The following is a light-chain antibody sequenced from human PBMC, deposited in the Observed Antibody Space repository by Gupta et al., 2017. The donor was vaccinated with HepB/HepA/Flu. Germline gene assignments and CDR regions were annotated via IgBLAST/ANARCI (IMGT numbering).Light chain of an antibody. CDR2: EVS. CDR3: CSSAGTGSIYI. J-gene: IGLJ2*01. V-gene: IGLV2-23*02. CDR1: SRDVGRNNL. Sequence: QSALTQPASVSGSPGQSITISCTGSSRDVGRNNLVSWFQHHPGKVPKLMIYEVSKRPSGVSNRFSASKSDNTASLTISGLQAEDEADYYCCSSAGTGSIYIFGGGTKLTVL.